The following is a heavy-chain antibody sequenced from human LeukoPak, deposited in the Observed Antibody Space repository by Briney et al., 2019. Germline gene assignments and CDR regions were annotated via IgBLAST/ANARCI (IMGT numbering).Heavy chain of an antibody. CDR2: LSTSGGST. CDR3: ARAPFYFDY. Sequence: GGSLRLSCAASGFTFSSYAMSWVRQAPGKGLEWVSGLSTSGGSTYYADSVKGRFTISKDNAKNSLSLQMNSLRDEDTAVYYCARAPFYFDYWGQGTVVTVSS. V-gene: IGHV3-23*01. J-gene: IGHJ4*02. CDR1: GFTFSSYA.